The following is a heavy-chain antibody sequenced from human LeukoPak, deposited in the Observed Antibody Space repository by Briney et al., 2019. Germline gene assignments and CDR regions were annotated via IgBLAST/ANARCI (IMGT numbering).Heavy chain of an antibody. CDR1: GGSISSGGNY. D-gene: IGHD3-10*01. J-gene: IGHJ2*01. CDR3: ASYGSGWYFDL. Sequence: KPSQTLSLTCTVSGGSISSGGNYWSWIRQHPGKGLEWIGYIYGSGSTYYKPSLRSRVTISGDTSKNQFSLKVTSVSDADTAAYYCASYGSGWYFDLWGRGTLVTVSS. V-gene: IGHV4-31*03. CDR2: IYGSGST.